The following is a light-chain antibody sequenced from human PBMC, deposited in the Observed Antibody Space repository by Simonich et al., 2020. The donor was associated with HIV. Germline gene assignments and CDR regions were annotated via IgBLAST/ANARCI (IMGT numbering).Light chain of an antibody. Sequence: DIVMTQSPDSLAVSLGERATINCKSSQSVLYSSNNKNYLAWYQQKPGPPPNLLIYWASTRESGVPDRVSGSGSGTDFTLTISSLQAEDVAVYYCQQYYSTPTFGQGTKVEIK. CDR3: QQYYSTPT. CDR2: WAS. V-gene: IGKV4-1*01. J-gene: IGKJ1*01. CDR1: QSVLYSSNNKNY.